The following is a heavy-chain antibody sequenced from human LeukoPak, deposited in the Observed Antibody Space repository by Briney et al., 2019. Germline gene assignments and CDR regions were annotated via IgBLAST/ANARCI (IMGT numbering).Heavy chain of an antibody. D-gene: IGHD3-22*01. CDR1: GYTFTGYY. CDR3: ARGGYYYDSGGYPDY. CDR2: INPNSGGT. V-gene: IGHV1-2*02. J-gene: IGHJ4*02. Sequence: GASVKVSCKASGYTFTGYYMHWVRQAPGQGLEWMGWINPNSGGTNYAQKFQGRVTMTRDTSISTAYMELSRLRSDDTAVYYCARGGYYYDSGGYPDYWGQGTLVTVSS.